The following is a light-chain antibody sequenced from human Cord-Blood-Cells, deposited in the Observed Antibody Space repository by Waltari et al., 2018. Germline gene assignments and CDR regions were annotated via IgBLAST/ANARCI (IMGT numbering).Light chain of an antibody. CDR1: SGINVGTYR. V-gene: IGLV5-45*02. Sequence: QAVLTQPSSLSASPGASASPTCTLRSGINVGTYRIYWYQQKPGSPPQYLLRYKSDSDKQQGSGVPSRFSGSKDASANAWILLISGLQSEDEADYYCMIWHSSAWVFGGGTKLTVL. CDR2: YKSDSDK. J-gene: IGLJ3*02. CDR3: MIWHSSAWV.